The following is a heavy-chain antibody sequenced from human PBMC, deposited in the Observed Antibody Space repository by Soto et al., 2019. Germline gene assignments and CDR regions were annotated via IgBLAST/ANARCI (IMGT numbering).Heavy chain of an antibody. Sequence: GSLRLSCAASTFPFSSYAMTWVRQAPGKGLEWVSGISGSASRTYYADSVKGRFTISRDNSKNTLYLQMNSLRAEDTAIYYCARYCSSTSCYGEVYYYYMDVWGKGTTVTVSS. V-gene: IGHV3-23*01. CDR2: ISGSASRT. CDR3: ARYCSSTSCYGEVYYYYMDV. J-gene: IGHJ6*03. CDR1: TFPFSSYA. D-gene: IGHD2-2*01.